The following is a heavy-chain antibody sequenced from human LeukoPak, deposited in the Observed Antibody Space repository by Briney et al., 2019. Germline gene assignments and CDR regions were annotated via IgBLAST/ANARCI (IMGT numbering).Heavy chain of an antibody. CDR1: GYTFTSYY. Sequence: ASVKVSCKASGYTFTSYYMHWVRQAPGQGREWMGIINPSGGSTSYAQKFQGRVTMTRDTSTSTVYMELSSLRSEDTAVYYCARDRSSWYPYYYGMDVSGQGTTVTVSS. V-gene: IGHV1-46*01. CDR2: INPSGGST. CDR3: ARDRSSWYPYYYGMDV. D-gene: IGHD6-13*01. J-gene: IGHJ6*02.